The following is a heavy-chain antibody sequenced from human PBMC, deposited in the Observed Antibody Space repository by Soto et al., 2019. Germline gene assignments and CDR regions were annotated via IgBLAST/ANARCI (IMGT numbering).Heavy chain of an antibody. Sequence: GGSLRLPCVTSGFTFSSFSMNLVRQAPGKGLEWVPGISGSGANTYYADSVKGRFTISRDNSKNTLFLQMDSLRAEDTAIYYCAXALYYYGTTGYYYGFDYWGRGTLVTVSS. CDR3: AXALYYYGTTGYYYGFDY. D-gene: IGHD3-22*01. CDR2: ISGSGANT. CDR1: GFTFSSFS. V-gene: IGHV3-23*01. J-gene: IGHJ4*02.